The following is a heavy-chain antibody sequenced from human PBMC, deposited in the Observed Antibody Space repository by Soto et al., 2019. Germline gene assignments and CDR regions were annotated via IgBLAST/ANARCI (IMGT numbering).Heavy chain of an antibody. D-gene: IGHD6-19*01. CDR2: IYYSGST. CDR1: GGSISSSSYY. Sequence: QLQLQESGPGLVKPSETLSLTCTVSGGSISSSSYYWGWIRQPPGKGLEWIGSIYYSGSTYYNPSLKSRVTISVDTSKNQFSLKLSSVTAADTAVYYCASQDGIAVADYYWGQGTLVTVSS. V-gene: IGHV4-39*01. CDR3: ASQDGIAVADYY. J-gene: IGHJ4*02.